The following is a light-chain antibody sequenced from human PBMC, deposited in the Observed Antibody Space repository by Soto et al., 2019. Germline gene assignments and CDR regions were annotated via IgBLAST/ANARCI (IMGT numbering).Light chain of an antibody. J-gene: IGLJ2*01. CDR2: GNS. CDR1: SXNIGAGYD. V-gene: IGLV1-40*01. Sequence: QSVLTQPPSVSGAPGQRVXISCXGSSXNIGAGYDVHWYQQLPGTAPKLLIYGNSNRPSGVPDRFSGSKSGTSASLAITGLQAEDEADYYCQSYDSSLSGSVFGGGTKLTVL. CDR3: QSYDSSLSGSV.